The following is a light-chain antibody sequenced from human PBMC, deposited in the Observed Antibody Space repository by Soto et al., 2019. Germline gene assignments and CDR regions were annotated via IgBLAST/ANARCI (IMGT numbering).Light chain of an antibody. V-gene: IGKV3-15*01. J-gene: IGKJ2*01. Sequence: EIVMTQSPATLSVSPGERATLSCRASQSITSELAWYQQKPGQPPRLLVYGATTRATGVPARFTGTESGSEFTLTISGLQSEDFAVYYCQQGHNWPLTFGQGTRLEF. CDR2: GAT. CDR1: QSITSE. CDR3: QQGHNWPLT.